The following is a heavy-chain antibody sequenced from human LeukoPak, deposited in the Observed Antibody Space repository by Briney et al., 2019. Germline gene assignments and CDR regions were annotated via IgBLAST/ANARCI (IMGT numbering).Heavy chain of an antibody. D-gene: IGHD6-13*01. J-gene: IGHJ4*02. CDR3: ATGLAISSWPSLDY. CDR1: GFTFGSYW. CDR2: IKQDGSEK. Sequence: GGSLRLSCAASGFTFGSYWMSWVRQAPGKGLEWVANIKQDGSEKYYVDSVKGRFTISRDNAENSLSLQMNSLRSEDTAVYYCATGLAISSWPSLDYWGQGTLVTVSS. V-gene: IGHV3-7*03.